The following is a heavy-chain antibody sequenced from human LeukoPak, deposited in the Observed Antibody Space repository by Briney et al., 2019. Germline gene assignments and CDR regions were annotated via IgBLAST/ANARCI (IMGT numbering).Heavy chain of an antibody. Sequence: GGSLRLSCAASEFTASSNYMTWVRQAPGRGLEWVSLIYANGYTTYADSVKGRFTISRDNSQNTLFLQMNSLRAEDTAVYYCARVRASQDYYDSSGYPQPLWFDPWGQGTLVTVSS. J-gene: IGHJ5*02. CDR2: IYANGYT. D-gene: IGHD3-22*01. CDR1: EFTASSNY. CDR3: ARVRASQDYYDSSGYPQPLWFDP. V-gene: IGHV3-66*01.